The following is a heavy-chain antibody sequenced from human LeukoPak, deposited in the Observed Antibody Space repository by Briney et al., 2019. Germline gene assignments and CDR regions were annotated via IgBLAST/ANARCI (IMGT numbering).Heavy chain of an antibody. Sequence: PGGSLRLSCAASGFTFSSYGMHWVRQAPGKGLEWVAVISYDGSNKYYADSVKGRFTISRDNSKNTLYLQMNSLRAEDTAVYYCAKEYVATIFHDDYYYYDGMDVWGQGTTVTVSS. CDR1: GFTFSSYG. D-gene: IGHD5-24*01. V-gene: IGHV3-30*18. J-gene: IGHJ6*02. CDR3: AKEYVATIFHDDYYYYDGMDV. CDR2: ISYDGSNK.